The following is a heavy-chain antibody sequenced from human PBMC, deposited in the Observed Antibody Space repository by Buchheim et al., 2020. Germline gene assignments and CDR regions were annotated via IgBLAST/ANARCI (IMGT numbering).Heavy chain of an antibody. CDR3: AREIAVAGIGWFDP. D-gene: IGHD6-19*01. CDR2: ISSSGSTI. V-gene: IGHV3-48*03. J-gene: IGHJ5*02. Sequence: EVQLVESGGGLVQPGGSLRLSCAASGFTFSSYEMNWVRQAPGKGLEWVSYISSSGSTIYYADSVKGRFTISRDNAKNSLYLQMNSLRAEDTAVYYCAREIAVAGIGWFDPWGQGTLVTVSS. CDR1: GFTFSSYE.